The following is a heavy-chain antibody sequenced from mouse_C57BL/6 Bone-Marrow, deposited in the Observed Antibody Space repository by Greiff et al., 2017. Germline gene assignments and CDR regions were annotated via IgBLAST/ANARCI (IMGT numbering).Heavy chain of an antibody. D-gene: IGHD1-1*01. Sequence: QVQLQQSGPELVKPGASVKLSCKASGYAFSSSWMHWVKQRPGKGLEWIGRIYPGDGDTNYNGKFKGKATLTADKSSSTAYMQLSSLTSEGSAVYVCADELCWNFDFWGRGTTVTVSS. J-gene: IGHJ1*03. CDR1: GYAFSSSW. CDR2: IYPGDGDT. V-gene: IGHV1-82*01. CDR3: ADELCWNFDF.